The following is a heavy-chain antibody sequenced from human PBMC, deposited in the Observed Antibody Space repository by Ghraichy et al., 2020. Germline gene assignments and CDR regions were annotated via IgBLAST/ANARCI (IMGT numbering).Heavy chain of an antibody. CDR2: TDYRGSN. CDR3: ARRFACSGSCDP. CDR1: GGSVSSTSYY. J-gene: IGHJ5*02. Sequence: SETLSLTCSVSGGSVSSTSYYWAWIRQPPGKGLEWIGCTDYRGSNNYNPTLKSRVTMSVDTTRNQFSLNLRSVTAADTAVYYCARRFACSGSCDPWGQGTLVTVSS. V-gene: IGHV4-39*01. D-gene: IGHD1-26*01.